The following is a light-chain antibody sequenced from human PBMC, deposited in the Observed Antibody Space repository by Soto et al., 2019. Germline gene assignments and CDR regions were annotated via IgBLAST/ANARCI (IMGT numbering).Light chain of an antibody. CDR3: QHYTTSPFT. CDR2: AAS. J-gene: IGKJ3*01. V-gene: IGKV3-20*01. Sequence: IVLTQSPSTLSVSPGERATIYCRASQSVGSYYFAWYQQKPGQAPRVLIYAASSRATAIPDRFSGSGSGTAFTLTISRLQPEDFAVYYCQHYTTSPFTFGPGTKVDIK. CDR1: QSVGSYY.